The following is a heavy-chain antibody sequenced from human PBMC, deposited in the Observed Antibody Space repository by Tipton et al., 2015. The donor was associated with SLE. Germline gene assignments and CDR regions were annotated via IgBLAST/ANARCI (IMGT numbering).Heavy chain of an antibody. CDR3: AKDQAIVWFGEILTPFDY. CDR1: GFTFSSYA. CDR2: ISGSGGST. V-gene: IGHV3-23*01. J-gene: IGHJ4*02. Sequence: GSLRLSCAASGFTFSSYAMSWVRQAPGKGLEWVSAISGSGGSTYYADSMKGRFTISRDNSKNTLYLQMNSLRAEDTAAYYCAKDQAIVWFGEILTPFDYWGQGTLVTVSS. D-gene: IGHD3-10*01.